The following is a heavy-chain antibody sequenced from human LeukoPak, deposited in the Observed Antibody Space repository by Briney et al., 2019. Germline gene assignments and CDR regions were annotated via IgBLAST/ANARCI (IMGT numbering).Heavy chain of an antibody. CDR1: GFTFSSYS. Sequence: GGSLRLSCAASGFTFSSYSMNWVRQAPGKGLEWVSYISSSSFTIYYADSVKGRFTISRDNAKNSLYLQMNSLRAEDTAVYYCARESSVVGRNIDYWGQGTLVTVSS. CDR3: ARESSVVGRNIDY. D-gene: IGHD1-26*01. J-gene: IGHJ4*02. V-gene: IGHV3-48*04. CDR2: ISSSSFTI.